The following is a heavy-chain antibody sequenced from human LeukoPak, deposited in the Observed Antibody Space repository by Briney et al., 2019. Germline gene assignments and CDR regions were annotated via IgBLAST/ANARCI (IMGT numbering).Heavy chain of an antibody. CDR3: ARVVDVNSYGLFDY. CDR2: INAGNGNT. Sequence: ASVKVSCKASGYTFTIYAMHWVRQAPGQRLEWMGWINAGNGNTKYSQKFQGRVTITRDTSASTAYMELSSLRSEDTAVYYCARVVDVNSYGLFDYWGQGTLSPSPQ. D-gene: IGHD5-18*01. CDR1: GYTFTIYA. V-gene: IGHV1-3*01. J-gene: IGHJ4*02.